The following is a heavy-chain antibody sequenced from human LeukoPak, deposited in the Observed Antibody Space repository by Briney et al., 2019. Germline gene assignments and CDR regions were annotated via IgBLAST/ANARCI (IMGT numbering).Heavy chain of an antibody. D-gene: IGHD3-10*01. V-gene: IGHV1-18*01. J-gene: IGHJ4*02. CDR2: ISAYNGNT. CDR1: GYTFTSYG. Sequence: ASVKVSCKASGYTFTSYGISWVRQAPGQGLEWMGWISAYNGNTNYAQKLQGRVTMTTDTSTSTAYMELRSLRSDDTAVYYCARDWGVYYYGSGGEYYFDYWGQGTLVTVSS. CDR3: ARDWGVYYYGSGGEYYFDY.